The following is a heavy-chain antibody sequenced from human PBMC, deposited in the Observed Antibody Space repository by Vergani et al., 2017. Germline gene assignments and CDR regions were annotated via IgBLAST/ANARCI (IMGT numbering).Heavy chain of an antibody. CDR1: GGTFSSYA. D-gene: IGHD4-11*01. J-gene: IGHJ3*02. CDR2: IIPIFGTA. V-gene: IGHV1-69*01. CDR3: AREGQKDDYSNYRDAFDI. Sequence: QVQLVQSGAEVKKPGSSVKVSCKASGGTFSSYAISWVRQAPGQGLEWMGGIIPIFGTANYAQKFQGRVTTTAEEYTSTAYMELSSLRSEDTAVYYCAREGQKDDYSNYRDAFDIWGQGTMVTVSS.